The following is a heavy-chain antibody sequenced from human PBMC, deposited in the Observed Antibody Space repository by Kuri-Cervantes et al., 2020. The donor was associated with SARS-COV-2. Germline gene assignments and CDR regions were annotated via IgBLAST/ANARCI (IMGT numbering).Heavy chain of an antibody. CDR2: ISGSGGST. Sequence: GESLKISCAASGFTFSSYAMSWVRQAPGKGLEWVSAISGSGGSTYYADSVKGRFTISRDNSKNTLYLQMNSLRAEDTAVYYCARDRDYYDSSGYPHFDCWGQGSLVTVSS. J-gene: IGHJ4*02. CDR1: GFTFSSYA. CDR3: ARDRDYYDSSGYPHFDC. D-gene: IGHD3-22*01. V-gene: IGHV3-23*01.